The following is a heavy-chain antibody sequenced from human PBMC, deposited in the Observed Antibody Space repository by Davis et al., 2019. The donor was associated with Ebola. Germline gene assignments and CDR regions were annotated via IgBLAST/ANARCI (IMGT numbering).Heavy chain of an antibody. V-gene: IGHV3-74*03. D-gene: IGHD4-23*01. CDR2: INRDGSTT. Sequence: HTGGSLRLSCAASGFTFSSYWMHWVRQAPGKGLVWVSCINRDGSTTTYADAVKGRFTISRDNAKNTLYLQMNNLRVEDTAVYYCARDPSTTVVTRVFDYWGQGTLVTVSS. J-gene: IGHJ4*02. CDR3: ARDPSTTVVTRVFDY. CDR1: GFTFSSYW.